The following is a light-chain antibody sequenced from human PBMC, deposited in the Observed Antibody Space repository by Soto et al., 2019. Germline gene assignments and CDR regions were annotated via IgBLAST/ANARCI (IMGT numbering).Light chain of an antibody. J-gene: IGKJ4*01. Sequence: DIQMTQSPSSLSASVGDRVTITCRASQSISSYLNGYQQKPGQAPQLLIYAASSLQSGVPSRFSGSGSGTDFTLTISSRQPEDFATSYGQQRCGLTFGGGNKVEI. CDR1: QSISSY. CDR2: AAS. CDR3: QQRCGLT. V-gene: IGKV1-39*01.